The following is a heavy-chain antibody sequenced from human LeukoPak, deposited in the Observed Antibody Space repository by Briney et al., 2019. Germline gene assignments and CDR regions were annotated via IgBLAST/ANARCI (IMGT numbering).Heavy chain of an antibody. Sequence: SQTLSLTCTVSDDSISDYYRGWIRQPPGKGLEWIGYFYNSGRSTYNPSLKSRVTISADTSKNHFSLKLNSVTTADTAVYYCTRGAGWLIDYWGQGILVTVSS. CDR3: TRGAGWLIDY. D-gene: IGHD3-16*01. CDR1: DDSISDYY. J-gene: IGHJ4*02. CDR2: FYNSGRS. V-gene: IGHV4-59*01.